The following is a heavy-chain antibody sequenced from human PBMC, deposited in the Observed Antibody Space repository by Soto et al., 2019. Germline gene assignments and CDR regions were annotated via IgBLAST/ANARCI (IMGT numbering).Heavy chain of an antibody. CDR3: SHGYYQYFNS. J-gene: IGHJ4*01. CDR1: DITSTGIW. D-gene: IGHD5-18*01. V-gene: IGHV3-15*07. CDR2: IKSKTDGGTN. Sequence: LQLYCPASDITSTGIWRQSVRHAPGMLLEWIDRIKSKTDGGTNDYAAPVKGRFTISRDDSQNTLYLQMNSLKTEDTAVYYCSHGYYQYFNSWGQGTLVTVSS.